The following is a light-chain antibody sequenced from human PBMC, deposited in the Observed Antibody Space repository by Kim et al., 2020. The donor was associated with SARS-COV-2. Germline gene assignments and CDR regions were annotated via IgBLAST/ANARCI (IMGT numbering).Light chain of an antibody. CDR3: QQYNSYPYT. CDR2: KAS. V-gene: IGKV1-5*03. Sequence: SASVGDRVTITCRASQSISSWLAWYQQKPRKAPKLLIYKASSLESGVPSRFSGSGSGTEFTLTISSLQPDDFATYYCQQYNSYPYTFGQGTKLEIK. CDR1: QSISSW. J-gene: IGKJ2*01.